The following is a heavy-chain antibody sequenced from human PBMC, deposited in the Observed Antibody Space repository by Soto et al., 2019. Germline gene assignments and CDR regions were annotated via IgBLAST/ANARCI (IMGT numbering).Heavy chain of an antibody. D-gene: IGHD2-15*01. CDR1: GGSISSGGYY. CDR2: IYYSGST. CDR3: AHCSGGSGRYYYYGMDV. J-gene: IGHJ6*02. Sequence: SETLSLTCTVSGGSISSGGYYWSWIRQHPGKGLEWIGYIYYSGSTYYNPSLKSRVTISVDTSKNQFSLKLSSVTAADTAVYYCAHCSGGSGRYYYYGMDVWGQGTTVTVS. V-gene: IGHV4-31*03.